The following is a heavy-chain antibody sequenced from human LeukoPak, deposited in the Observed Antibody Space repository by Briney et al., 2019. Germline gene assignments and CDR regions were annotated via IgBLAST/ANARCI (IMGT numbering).Heavy chain of an antibody. Sequence: GASVKVSCKASGYTFTSYGISWVRQAPGQGLEWMGWISAYNGNTNYAQKLQGRVTMTRDTSISTAYMELSRLRSDDTAVYYCASTQGDYGDYFDYWGQGTLVTVSS. CDR3: ASTQGDYGDYFDY. CDR1: GYTFTSYG. CDR2: ISAYNGNT. D-gene: IGHD4-17*01. V-gene: IGHV1-18*01. J-gene: IGHJ4*02.